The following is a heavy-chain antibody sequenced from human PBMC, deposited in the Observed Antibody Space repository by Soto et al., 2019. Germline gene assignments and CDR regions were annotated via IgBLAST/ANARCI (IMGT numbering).Heavy chain of an antibody. J-gene: IGHJ6*02. CDR2: INAGNGNT. CDR1: GYTFTSYA. V-gene: IGHV1-3*01. CDR3: ARDLSVQSDRYYYGMDV. Sequence: ASVKVSCKASGYTFTSYAMHWVRQAPGQRLEWMGWINAGNGNTKYSQKFQGRVTITRDTSASTAYMELSSLRSEDTAVYYCARDLSVQSDRYYYGMDVWGQGTTVTVSS. D-gene: IGHD4-4*01.